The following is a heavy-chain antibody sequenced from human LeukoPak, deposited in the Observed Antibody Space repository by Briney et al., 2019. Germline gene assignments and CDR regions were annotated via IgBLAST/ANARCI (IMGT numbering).Heavy chain of an antibody. CDR2: LYSGGDT. D-gene: IGHD6-19*01. CDR1: RLTVSSYY. Sequence: GGSLRLSCAASRLTVSSYYMSWVRQAPGKGLEWVSVLYSGGDTYYADSVRGRFTISRDNSKNSLYLQMNSLRAEDTAVYYCARGATVAGDFDYWGQGTLVTVSS. V-gene: IGHV3-66*01. J-gene: IGHJ4*02. CDR3: ARGATVAGDFDY.